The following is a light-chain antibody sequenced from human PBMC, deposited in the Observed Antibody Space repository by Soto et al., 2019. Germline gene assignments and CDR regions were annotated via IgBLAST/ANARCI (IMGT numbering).Light chain of an antibody. J-gene: IGKJ4*01. CDR2: KTS. Sequence: DIQMTQSPSTLSASVGDRVTITCRASQSFSTWLAWYQQKPGKAPNLLIYKTSILESGVPSRFSGSGSGTEFTSTISSLQLDNFPIYYGQQYNRTPPTLGGGTKVEIK. CDR3: QQYNRTPPT. V-gene: IGKV1-5*03. CDR1: QSFSTW.